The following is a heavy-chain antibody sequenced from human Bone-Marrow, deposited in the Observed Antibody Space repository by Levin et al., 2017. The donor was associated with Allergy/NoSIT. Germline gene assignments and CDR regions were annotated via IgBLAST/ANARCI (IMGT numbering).Heavy chain of an antibody. CDR2: IKQDGTEK. J-gene: IGHJ4*02. Sequence: GGSLRLSCAASGLTFSNYWMNWVRQAPGKGLEWVAIIKQDGTEKYYVDSVKGRFTISRDNAKNSLYLQMNSLRVEDTAVYYCARDQKWIQLWLFDYWGQGILVTVSS. CDR3: ARDQKWIQLWLFDY. V-gene: IGHV3-7*01. CDR1: GLTFSNYW. D-gene: IGHD5-18*01.